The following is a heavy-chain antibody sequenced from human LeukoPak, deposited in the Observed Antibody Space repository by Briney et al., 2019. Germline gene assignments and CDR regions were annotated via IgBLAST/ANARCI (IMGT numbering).Heavy chain of an antibody. J-gene: IGHJ4*02. CDR3: ATWAATILGTDY. Sequence: GRSLRLSCAASGFTFSSYAMSWVRQAPGKGLEWVSAISGSGGSTYYADSVKGRFTISRDNSKNTLYLQMNSLRSEDTAVYYCATWAATILGTDYWGQGTLVTVSS. CDR1: GFTFSSYA. D-gene: IGHD3-3*01. CDR2: ISGSGGST. V-gene: IGHV3-23*01.